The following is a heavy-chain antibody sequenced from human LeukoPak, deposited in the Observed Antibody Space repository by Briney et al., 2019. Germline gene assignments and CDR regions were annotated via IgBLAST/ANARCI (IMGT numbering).Heavy chain of an antibody. Sequence: ASVKVSCTASGYTFTSYDINWVRQATGQGLEWMGWMNPNSGNTGYAQKFQGRVTMTRNTSISTAYMELSSLRSEDTAVYYCYYYGSGSYYTPFDYWGQGTLVTVSS. D-gene: IGHD3-10*01. CDR1: GYTFTSYD. V-gene: IGHV1-8*01. CDR2: MNPNSGNT. CDR3: YYYGSGSYYTPFDY. J-gene: IGHJ4*02.